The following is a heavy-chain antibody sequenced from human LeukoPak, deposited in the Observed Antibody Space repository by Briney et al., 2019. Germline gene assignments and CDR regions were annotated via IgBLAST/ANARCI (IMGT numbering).Heavy chain of an antibody. V-gene: IGHV4-31*03. J-gene: IGHJ4*02. D-gene: IGHD3-10*01. CDR1: GGSISSGGYS. Sequence: SSQTLSLTCTVSGGSISSGGYSWSWIRQHPGKGLEWIGYIYYSGSTYYNPSLKSRVTISVDTSKNQFSLKLSSVTAADTAVYYCVLWRHYFDYWGQGTLVTVSS. CDR2: IYYSGST. CDR3: VLWRHYFDY.